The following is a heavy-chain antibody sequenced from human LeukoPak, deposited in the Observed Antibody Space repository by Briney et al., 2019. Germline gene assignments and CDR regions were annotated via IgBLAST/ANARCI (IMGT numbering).Heavy chain of an antibody. CDR2: IWYDGSNK. V-gene: IGHV3-33*06. D-gene: IGHD5-18*01. Sequence: GGSLRLSCAASGFTFSSYGMHWVRQAPGKGLEWVAVIWYDGSNKYYADSVKGRFTISRDNSKNTLYLQMNSLRAEDTAVYYCAKDHGYSYGYRRYYFDYWGQGTLVTVSS. CDR1: GFTFSSYG. CDR3: AKDHGYSYGYRRYYFDY. J-gene: IGHJ4*02.